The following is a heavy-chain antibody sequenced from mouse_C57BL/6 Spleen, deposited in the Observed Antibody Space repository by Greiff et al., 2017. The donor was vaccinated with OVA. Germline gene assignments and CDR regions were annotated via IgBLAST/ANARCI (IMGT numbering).Heavy chain of an antibody. CDR1: GYTFTSYW. CDR3: AREGEYYGNLCAMDD. J-gene: IGHJ4*01. Sequence: QVQLQQPGTELVKPGASVKLSCKASGYTFTSYWMHWVKQRPGQGLEWIGNINPSNGGTNYNEKFKSKATLTVDKSSSTAYMQLGSLPSEDSAVYYCAREGEYYGNLCAMDDWGKGTSVTVSS. CDR2: INPSNGGT. V-gene: IGHV1-53*01. D-gene: IGHD2-1*01.